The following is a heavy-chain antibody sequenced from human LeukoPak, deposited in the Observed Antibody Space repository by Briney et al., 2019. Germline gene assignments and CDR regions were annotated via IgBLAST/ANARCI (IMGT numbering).Heavy chain of an antibody. J-gene: IGHJ4*02. CDR2: IRYDGSNK. CDR1: GFTFSSYG. CDR3: AKVRVTIFGGEDDY. V-gene: IGHV3-30*02. D-gene: IGHD3-3*01. Sequence: GGSLRLSCAASGFTFSSYGMHWVRHAPGKGLEWVAVIRYDGSNKYYADSVKGRFTISRDNSKNTLYLQMNSLRAEDTAVYYCAKVRVTIFGGEDDYWGQGTLVTVSS.